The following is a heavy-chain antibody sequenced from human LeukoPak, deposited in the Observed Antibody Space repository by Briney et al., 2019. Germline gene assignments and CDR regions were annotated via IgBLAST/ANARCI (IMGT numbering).Heavy chain of an antibody. V-gene: IGHV3-48*03. CDR3: ARRYCSSTTCTLDY. D-gene: IGHD2-2*01. CDR2: ISGSGGAI. J-gene: IGHJ4*02. CDR1: GFTFSAYE. Sequence: GGSLRLSCAASGFTFSAYEMNWVRQAPGKGLEWVSHISGSGGAIYYADSVKGRFTISRDNAKNSLYLQMNSLRAEDTAVYYCARRYCSSTTCTLDYWGQGTLVTVSS.